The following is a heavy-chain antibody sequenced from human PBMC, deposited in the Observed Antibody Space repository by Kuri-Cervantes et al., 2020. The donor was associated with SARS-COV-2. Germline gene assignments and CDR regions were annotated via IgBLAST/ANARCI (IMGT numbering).Heavy chain of an antibody. D-gene: IGHD5-12*01. CDR2: ISSSSSTI. CDR1: GFTFSSYS. CDR3: ARDANYGSRLPRKFDY. J-gene: IGHJ4*02. Sequence: ETLSLTCAASGFTFSSYSMNWVRQAPGKGLEWVSYISSSSSTIYYADSVKGRFTISRGNAKNSLYLQMNSLRDEDTAVYYCARDANYGSRLPRKFDYWGQGTLVTVSS. V-gene: IGHV3-48*02.